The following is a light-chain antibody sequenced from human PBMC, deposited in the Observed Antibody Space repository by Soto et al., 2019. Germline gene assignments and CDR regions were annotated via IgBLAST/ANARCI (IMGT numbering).Light chain of an antibody. CDR1: QSVSNN. V-gene: IGKV3-15*01. CDR3: QQYNNWPPWT. J-gene: IGKJ1*01. Sequence: ILMTQSPATLSVSPGERATLSCRASQSVSNNLAWYQQKPGQAPRLLIYDASTRATGIPARFSGSGSGTEFTLTIGGLQSEDFAVYYCQQYNNWPPWTFGQGPKVEIK. CDR2: DAS.